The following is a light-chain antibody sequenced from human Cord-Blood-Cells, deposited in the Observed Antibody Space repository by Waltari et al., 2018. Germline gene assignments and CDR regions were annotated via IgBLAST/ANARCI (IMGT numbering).Light chain of an antibody. Sequence: EIVLTQSPATLSLSPGERAPLSCRASQSVSSYLAWYQQKPGQAPRLLFYGASNRATGIPARFSGSGSGTDFTLTSSSLEPEDFAVYDCQQRSNWPYSVGQGTKLEIK. V-gene: IGKV3-11*01. CDR3: QQRSNWPYS. J-gene: IGKJ2*03. CDR1: QSVSSY. CDR2: GAS.